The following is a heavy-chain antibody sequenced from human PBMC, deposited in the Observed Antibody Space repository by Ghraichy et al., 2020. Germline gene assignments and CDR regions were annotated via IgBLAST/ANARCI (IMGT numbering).Heavy chain of an antibody. Sequence: GESLNISCEVSGFTLSGYWMSWVRQAPGKGLEWVANINPDGSERDYVDSVKGRFSISRDDAENSLYLQMNSLRVEDTAVYYCARGYIGWGQGTLVTVS. V-gene: IGHV3-7*03. J-gene: IGHJ4*02. CDR1: GFTLSGYW. CDR2: INPDGSER. D-gene: IGHD5-18*01. CDR3: ARGYIG.